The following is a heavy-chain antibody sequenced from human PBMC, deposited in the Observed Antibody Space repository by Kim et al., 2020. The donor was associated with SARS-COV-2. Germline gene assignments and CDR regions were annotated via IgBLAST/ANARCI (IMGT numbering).Heavy chain of an antibody. D-gene: IGHD6-13*01. V-gene: IGHV3-53*01. J-gene: IGHJ4*02. CDR1: GFTVSSNY. Sequence: GGSLRLSCAASGFTVSSNYMSWVRQAPGKGLEWVSVIYSGGSTYYADSVKGRFTISRDNSKNTLYLQMNSLRAEDTAVYYCARAVSEYSSSWYPYYFDYWGQGTLVTVSS. CDR2: IYSGGST. CDR3: ARAVSEYSSSWYPYYFDY.